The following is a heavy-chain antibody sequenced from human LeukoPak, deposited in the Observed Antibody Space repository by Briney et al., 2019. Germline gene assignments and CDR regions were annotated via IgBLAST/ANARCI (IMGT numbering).Heavy chain of an antibody. CDR3: AKAGRYCSSTSCPDAFYI. V-gene: IGHV3-9*01. J-gene: IGHJ3*02. CDR1: GFTFYDYA. CDR2: IRWNSGSI. Sequence: GGSLRLSCAASGFTFYDYAMHWVRHARGKGLEWVSGIRWNSGSIAYADSVKGRFTIYRDNAKHSLYLQMNSLRAEDTALYYCAKAGRYCSSTSCPDAFYIWGQGTMVTVSS. D-gene: IGHD2-2*01.